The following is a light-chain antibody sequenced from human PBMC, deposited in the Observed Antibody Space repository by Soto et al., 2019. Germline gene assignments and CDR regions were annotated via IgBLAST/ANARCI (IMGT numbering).Light chain of an antibody. J-gene: IGKJ1*01. Sequence: DIQMTQSPSTLSASVGDRVSIACRASQSISSSLAWYQQKPGKAPKLLIYDASSLESGVPSRFSGSGSGTEFTLSINSLQPQDFATYYCQQYHRYSWTFGQGNKVEIK. CDR2: DAS. CDR3: QQYHRYSWT. V-gene: IGKV1-5*01. CDR1: QSISSS.